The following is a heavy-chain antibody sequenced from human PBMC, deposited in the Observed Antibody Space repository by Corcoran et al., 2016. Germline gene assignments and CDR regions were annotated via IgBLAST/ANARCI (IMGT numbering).Heavy chain of an antibody. CDR2: IRSRPNSYAP. Sequence: EVQLVESGGDLVQPGGSLRLSCAASGFTFSDSAIHWVRQASGKGLEWVGRIRSRPNSYAPAYAASLGGRFTISRDDSKNTAYLQMNSLKTEDTAVYYCTRGIGGYGMDVWDQGTTVTVSS. CDR3: TRGIGGYGMDV. J-gene: IGHJ6*02. D-gene: IGHD6-13*01. CDR1: GFTFSDSA. V-gene: IGHV3-73*02.